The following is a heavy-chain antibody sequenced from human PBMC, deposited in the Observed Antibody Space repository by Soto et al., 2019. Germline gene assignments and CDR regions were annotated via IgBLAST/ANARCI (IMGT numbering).Heavy chain of an antibody. CDR2: IYPGDSDT. CDR1: GYSFTSYW. J-gene: IGHJ6*02. V-gene: IGHV5-51*01. Sequence: GECLKISCKGSGYSFTSYWIGWVRQLPGKGLEWMGIIYPGDSDTRYSPSFQGQVIISVDKSINTAYLQWSSLKASDTAMYYCARSANYYYGMDVWGQGTTVTVSS. CDR3: ARSANYYYGMDV.